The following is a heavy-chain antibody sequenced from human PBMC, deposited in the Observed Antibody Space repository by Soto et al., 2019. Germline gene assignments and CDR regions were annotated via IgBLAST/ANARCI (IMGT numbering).Heavy chain of an antibody. Sequence: GASVKVSCKASGYTFTSYDISWVRQAPGQGLEWKGWISTYNGNTNYAQKLQGRVTMTTDTSTSTAYMELRSLRSDDTAVYYCAREGYDFVWGSYRYIRGYDAFDIWGQGTMVTVSS. CDR2: ISTYNGNT. V-gene: IGHV1-18*01. D-gene: IGHD3-16*02. CDR1: GYTFTSYD. CDR3: AREGYDFVWGSYRYIRGYDAFDI. J-gene: IGHJ3*02.